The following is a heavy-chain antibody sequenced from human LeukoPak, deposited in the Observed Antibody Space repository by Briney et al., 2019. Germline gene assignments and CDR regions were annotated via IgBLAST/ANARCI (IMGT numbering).Heavy chain of an antibody. V-gene: IGHV1-18*01. D-gene: IGHD3-10*01. CDR3: ARKGEGLWFGTLPTYCYGMDV. CDR1: GYTFTSYG. CDR2: ISAYNGNT. Sequence: ASVKVSCKASGYTFTSYGISWVRQAPGQGLEWMGWISAYNGNTNYAQKLQGRVTMTTDTSTSTAYMELRSLGSDDTAVYYCARKGEGLWFGTLPTYCYGMDVWGQGTTVTVSS. J-gene: IGHJ6*02.